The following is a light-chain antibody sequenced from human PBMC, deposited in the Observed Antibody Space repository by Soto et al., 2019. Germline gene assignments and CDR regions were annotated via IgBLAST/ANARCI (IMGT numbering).Light chain of an antibody. CDR3: QQYGGSRT. V-gene: IGKV3-20*01. CDR2: GAS. CDR1: QSVRNNY. J-gene: IGKJ1*01. Sequence: EAVPTQSPSPLSFSPGDRASRSCRAGQSVRNNYLAWLQQKPGQAPSLLISGASTRATGVPDRFSGSGSGTDFTLTISRLEPEDFEVYYGQQYGGSRTFGQGTKVDIK.